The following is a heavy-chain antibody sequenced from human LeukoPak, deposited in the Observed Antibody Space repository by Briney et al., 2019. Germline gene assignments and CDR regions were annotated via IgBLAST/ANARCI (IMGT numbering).Heavy chain of an antibody. V-gene: IGHV1-46*01. J-gene: IGHJ4*02. CDR3: ARTIVATIQIDY. D-gene: IGHD5-12*01. CDR2: INPSGGST. CDR1: GYTFTSYY. Sequence: ASGKVSCKASGYTFTSYYMHWVRQAPGQGLEWMGIINPSGGSTSYAQKFQGRVTMTRDMSTSTVYMELSSLRSEDTAVYYCARTIVATIQIDYWGQGTLVTVSS.